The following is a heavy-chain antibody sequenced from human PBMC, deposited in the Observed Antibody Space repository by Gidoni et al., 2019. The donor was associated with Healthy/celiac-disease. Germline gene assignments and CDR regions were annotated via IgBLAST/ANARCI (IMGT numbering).Heavy chain of an antibody. J-gene: IGHJ3*02. CDR3: ARDGSTVVTPSWAAFDI. D-gene: IGHD4-17*01. V-gene: IGHV3-33*01. CDR1: GFPFSSHG. Sequence: QVQLVESGGGVVQPGRSLRLSCAASGFPFSSHGRHWVRQAPGQGREWVAVIWYDGSNKYYADSWKGRFTISRDNSKNTLYLQMNSLRAEDTAVYYCARDGSTVVTPSWAAFDIWGQGTMVTVFS. CDR2: IWYDGSNK.